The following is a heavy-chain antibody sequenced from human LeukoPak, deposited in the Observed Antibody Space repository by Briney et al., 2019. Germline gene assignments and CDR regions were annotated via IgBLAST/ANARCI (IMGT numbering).Heavy chain of an antibody. CDR3: ARGKVVAGTPGQNSWDY. V-gene: IGHV4-4*07. CDR2: IYTSGST. J-gene: IGHJ4*02. D-gene: IGHD6-19*01. Sequence: SETLSLTCTVSGDSISSFYWSWIRQPAGKGLEWIGRIYTSGSTNYNPSLKSRVTMSVDTSKNQFSLKLSSVTAADTAVYYCARGKVVAGTPGQNSWDYWGQGTLVTVSS. CDR1: GDSISSFY.